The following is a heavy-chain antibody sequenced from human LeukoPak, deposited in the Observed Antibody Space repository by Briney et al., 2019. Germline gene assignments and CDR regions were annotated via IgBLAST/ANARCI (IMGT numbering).Heavy chain of an antibody. V-gene: IGHV4-59*01. Sequence: PSETLSLTCTVSGGSISSYYWSWIRQPPGKGLEWIGYIYHSGSTNYNPSLKSRVTISVDTSKNQFSLKLSSVTAADTAVYYCARESTTEDAFDIWGQGTMVTVSS. D-gene: IGHD1-14*01. CDR2: IYHSGST. J-gene: IGHJ3*02. CDR1: GGSISSYY. CDR3: ARESTTEDAFDI.